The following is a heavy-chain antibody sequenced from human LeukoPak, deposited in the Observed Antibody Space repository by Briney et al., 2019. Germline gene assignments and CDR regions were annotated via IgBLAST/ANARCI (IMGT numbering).Heavy chain of an antibody. D-gene: IGHD3-16*02. CDR3: ARGPNYDYVWGSYRFGNFDY. CDR1: GGSFSGYY. CDR2: INHSGST. V-gene: IGHV4-34*01. Sequence: SETLSLTCAVYGGSFSGYYWSWIRQPPGKGLEWIGEINHSGSTNYNPSLKSRVTISVDTSKNQFSLKLSSVTAADTAVYYCARGPNYDYVWGSYRFGNFDYWGQGTLVTVSS. J-gene: IGHJ4*02.